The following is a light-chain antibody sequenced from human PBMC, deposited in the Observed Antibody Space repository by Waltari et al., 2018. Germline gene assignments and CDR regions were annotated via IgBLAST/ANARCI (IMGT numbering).Light chain of an antibody. CDR1: SSNTGAGYD. CDR2: GNS. J-gene: IGLJ2*01. V-gene: IGLV1-40*01. CDR3: QSYDSSLSGSDVV. Sequence: QSVLTQPPSVSGAPGQRVTISCTGSSSNTGAGYDVHWYQQLPGPAPKLLIYGNSNRPSGVPDRFSGSKSGTSASLAITGLQAEDEADYYCQSYDSSLSGSDVVFGGGTKLTVL.